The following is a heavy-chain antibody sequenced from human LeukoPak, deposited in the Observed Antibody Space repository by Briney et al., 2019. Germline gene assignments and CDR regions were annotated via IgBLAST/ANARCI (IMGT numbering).Heavy chain of an antibody. CDR3: ARTVTSFDY. CDR1: GGSISSYY. D-gene: IGHD4-17*01. CDR2: TYYSGST. Sequence: PSQTLSLTCTVSGGSISSYYWSWIRQPPGKGLEWIGYTYYSGSTNYNPSLKSRVTISVDTSKNQFSLKLSSVTAADTAVYYCARTVTSFDYWGQGTLVTASS. J-gene: IGHJ4*02. V-gene: IGHV4-59*01.